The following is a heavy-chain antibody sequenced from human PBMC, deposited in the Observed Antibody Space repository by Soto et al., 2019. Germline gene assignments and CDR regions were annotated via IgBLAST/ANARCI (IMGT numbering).Heavy chain of an antibody. CDR2: GHISGNS. J-gene: IGHJ5*01. D-gene: IGHD1-1*01. V-gene: IGHV4-4*02. Sequence: QVHLQESGPGLVAPSGTLSLTCTLSGGSVRAPDWWNWVRPSPDKGLEWIAEGHISGNSNYNPSLRSRVSVSIDSSKNQFYLNLNSVTAADTAIYYCARVRQGCSANNCYFDPWGQGTQVTISS. CDR1: GGSVRAPDW. CDR3: ARVRQGCSANNCYFDP.